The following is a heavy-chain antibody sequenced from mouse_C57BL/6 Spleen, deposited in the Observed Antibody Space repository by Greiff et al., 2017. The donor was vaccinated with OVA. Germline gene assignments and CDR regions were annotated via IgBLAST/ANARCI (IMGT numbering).Heavy chain of an antibody. Sequence: EVKVVESGPELVKPGASVKISCKASGYSFTGYYMNWVKQSPEKSLEWIGEINPSTGGTTYNQKFKAKATLTVDKSSSTAYMQLKSLTSEDSAVYYCARAWGNWYCDVWGTGTTVTVSS. CDR1: GYSFTGYY. V-gene: IGHV1-42*01. CDR2: INPSTGGT. CDR3: ARAWGNWYCDV. J-gene: IGHJ1*03.